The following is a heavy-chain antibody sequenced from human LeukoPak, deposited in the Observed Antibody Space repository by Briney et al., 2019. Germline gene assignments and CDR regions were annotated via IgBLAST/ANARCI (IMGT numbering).Heavy chain of an antibody. V-gene: IGHV5-51*01. CDR1: GYSFTSYW. CDR2: IYPGDSDT. CDR3: ARGSGYRSSTSCYFDYVY. D-gene: IGHD2-2*03. Sequence: GESLKISCKGSGYSFTSYWIGWVRQMPGKGLEWMGIIYPGDSDTRYSPSFQGQVTISADKSISTAYLQWSSLKASDTAMYYCARGSGYRSSTSCYFDYVYWGQGTLVTVSS. J-gene: IGHJ4*02.